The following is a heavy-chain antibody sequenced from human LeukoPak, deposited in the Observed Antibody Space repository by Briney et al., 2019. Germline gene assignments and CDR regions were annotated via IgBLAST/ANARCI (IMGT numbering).Heavy chain of an antibody. Sequence: SVKVSCKASGGTFSSYAISWVRQAPGQGLEWMGGIIPIFGTANYAQKFQGRVTITADESTSTAYMELSSLRSEDTAVYYRATRAYGDYEFVRAFDIWGQGTMVTVSS. CDR3: ATRAYGDYEFVRAFDI. CDR2: IIPIFGTA. CDR1: GGTFSSYA. D-gene: IGHD4-17*01. J-gene: IGHJ3*02. V-gene: IGHV1-69*13.